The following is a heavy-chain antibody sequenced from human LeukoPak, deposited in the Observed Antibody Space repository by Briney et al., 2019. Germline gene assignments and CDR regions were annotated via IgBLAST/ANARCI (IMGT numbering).Heavy chain of an antibody. CDR3: ARDRAAAAGKEILYNWFDP. CDR1: GYTFTGYY. J-gene: IGHJ5*02. CDR2: INPNSGGT. V-gene: IGHV1-2*02. Sequence: ASVKVSCKASGYTFTGYYMHWVRQAPGQGLEWMGWINPNSGGTNYAQKFQGRVTMTRDTSISTAYMELSRLRSDDTAVYYCARDRAAAAGKEILYNWFDPWGQGTLVTVSS. D-gene: IGHD6-13*01.